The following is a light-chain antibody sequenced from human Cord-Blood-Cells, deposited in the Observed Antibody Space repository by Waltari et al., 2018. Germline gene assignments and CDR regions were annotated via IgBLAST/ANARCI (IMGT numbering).Light chain of an antibody. CDR1: QSVISY. V-gene: IGKV3-11*01. J-gene: IGKJ2*03. CDR3: QQRSNWPRYS. Sequence: EIVLTQSLATLSLSPGARATLSCGASQSVISYLAWYQQNPGQDPRILIYDASNRATGIPARFSGSGSGTEFTLTISSLEPEDFAVYYCQQRSNWPRYSFGQGTKLEIK. CDR2: DAS.